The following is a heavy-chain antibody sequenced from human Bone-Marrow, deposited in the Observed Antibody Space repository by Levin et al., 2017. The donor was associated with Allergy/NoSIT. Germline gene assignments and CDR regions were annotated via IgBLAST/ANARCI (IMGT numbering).Heavy chain of an antibody. CDR1: GFTFDDYG. J-gene: IGHJ3*02. V-gene: IGHV3-9*01. CDR2: INWNGKKM. Sequence: SLKISCAASGFTFDDYGMDWVRQLPGKGLEWVSGINWNGKKMEYADSVNGRFTITRDNANNSLFLQMNSLKDEDTALYYCAKLRFGMSAYDGCDIWGQRIMVSVSS. D-gene: IGHD3-16*01. CDR3: AKLRFGMSAYDGCDI.